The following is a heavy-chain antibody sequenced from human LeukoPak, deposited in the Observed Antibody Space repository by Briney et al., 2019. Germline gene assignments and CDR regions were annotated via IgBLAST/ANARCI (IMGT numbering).Heavy chain of an antibody. CDR3: AKGPKPYGDYDLY. D-gene: IGHD4-17*01. CDR2: ISGSGGSA. Sequence: GGSLRLSCVASGFTFSTHAMSWVRQAPGKGLEWVSAISGSGGSAYYADSVKGRFTISRDNSKNTLYLQMNSLRAEDTAVYYCAKGPKPYGDYDLYWGQGTLVTVSS. J-gene: IGHJ4*02. V-gene: IGHV3-23*01. CDR1: GFTFSTHA.